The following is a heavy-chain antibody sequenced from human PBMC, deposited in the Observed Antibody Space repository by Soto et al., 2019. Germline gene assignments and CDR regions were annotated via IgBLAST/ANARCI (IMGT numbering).Heavy chain of an antibody. CDR3: ARVPGP. J-gene: IGHJ5*02. V-gene: IGHV4-30-2*01. CDR1: GGSISSGGYS. CDR2: IYHSGST. Sequence: SETLPLTCAVSGGSISSGGYSWSWIRQPPGKGLEWIGYIYHSGSTYYNPSLKSRVTISVDRSKNQSSLKLSSVTAADTAVYYCARVPGPWGQGTLVTVSS.